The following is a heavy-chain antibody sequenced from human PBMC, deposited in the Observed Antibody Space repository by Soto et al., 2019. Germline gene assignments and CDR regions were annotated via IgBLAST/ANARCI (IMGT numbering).Heavy chain of an antibody. CDR2: INPSGGST. V-gene: IGHV1-46*01. CDR1: GYTFTSYY. Sequence: ASVKVSCKASGYTFTSYYMHWVRQAPGRGLEWMGIINPSGGSTSYAQKFQGRVTMTRDTSTSTVYMELSSLRSEDTAVYYCARGESIFGVVTPYYYYHGMDVWGQGTTVTVSS. D-gene: IGHD3-3*01. J-gene: IGHJ6*02. CDR3: ARGESIFGVVTPYYYYHGMDV.